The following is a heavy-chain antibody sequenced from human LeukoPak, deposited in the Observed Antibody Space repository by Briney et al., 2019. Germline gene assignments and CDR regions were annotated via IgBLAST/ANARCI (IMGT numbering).Heavy chain of an antibody. V-gene: IGHV4-34*01. CDR1: GGSFSGYY. J-gene: IGHJ6*03. Sequence: SETLSLTCAVYGGSFSGYYWSWIRQPPGKGLEWIGEINHSGSTNYNPSLKSRVTISVDTSKNQFSLKLSSVTAADTAVYYCARGSGSYFIGYYYMDVWGKGTTVTVSS. CDR3: ARGSGSYFIGYYYMDV. CDR2: INHSGST. D-gene: IGHD1-26*01.